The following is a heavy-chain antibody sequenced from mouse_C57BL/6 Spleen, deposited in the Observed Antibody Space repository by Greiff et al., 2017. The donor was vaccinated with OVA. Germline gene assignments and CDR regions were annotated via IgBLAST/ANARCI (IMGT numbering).Heavy chain of an antibody. CDR2: ISDGGSYT. CDR3: ARDRSYPAMDY. Sequence: DVMLVESGGGLVKPGGSLKLSCAASGFTFSSYAMSWVRQTPEKRLEWVATISDGGSYTYYPDNVKGRFTISRDNAKNNLYLQMSHLKSEDTAMYYCARDRSYPAMDYWGQGTSVTVSS. CDR1: GFTFSSYA. J-gene: IGHJ4*01. D-gene: IGHD2-12*01. V-gene: IGHV5-4*01.